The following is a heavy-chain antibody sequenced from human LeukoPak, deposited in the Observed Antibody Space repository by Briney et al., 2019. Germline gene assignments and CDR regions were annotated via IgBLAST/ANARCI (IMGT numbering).Heavy chain of an antibody. D-gene: IGHD2-15*01. CDR3: ARGSVHFCSGGSCLDY. CDR2: INPNSGGT. J-gene: IGHJ4*02. Sequence: VSVKVSCKASGYTFRDYFMFWVRQAPGQGLEWMGRINPNSGGTKYAQKFQGRVTMTRDTSISTAYMELSGLRSEDTAVYYCARGSVHFCSGGSCLDYWGQGTLVTVSS. V-gene: IGHV1-2*06. CDR1: GYTFRDYF.